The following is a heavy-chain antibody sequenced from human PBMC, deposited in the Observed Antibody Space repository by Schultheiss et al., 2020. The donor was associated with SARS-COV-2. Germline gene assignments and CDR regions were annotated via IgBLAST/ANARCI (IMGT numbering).Heavy chain of an antibody. Sequence: SETLSLTCTVSGGSISSGGYYWSWIRQHPGKGLEWIGYIYYSGITNYNPSLKSRVTISIDTSKNQFSLKLSSVTAADTAVYYCAMSGGLYSIGRFDPWGQGTLVTVSS. D-gene: IGHD5-12*01. CDR2: IYYSGIT. CDR1: GGSISSGGYY. CDR3: AMSGGLYSIGRFDP. J-gene: IGHJ5*02. V-gene: IGHV4-61*08.